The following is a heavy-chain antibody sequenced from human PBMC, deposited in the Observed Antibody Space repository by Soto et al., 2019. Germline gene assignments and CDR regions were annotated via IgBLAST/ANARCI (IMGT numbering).Heavy chain of an antibody. V-gene: IGHV4-59*01. J-gene: IGHJ4*02. CDR2: IYYSGST. CDR1: GGSISDFY. CDR3: ARVGGLASRTFDY. Sequence: SETLSLTCTVSGGSISDFYWSWIRQPPGKGLEWIGYIYYSGSTNYNPSLKSRVTISVDTSKNQFSLNLRSMSPADTAVYYCARVGGLASRTFDYWGPGTLVTVSS. D-gene: IGHD6-6*01.